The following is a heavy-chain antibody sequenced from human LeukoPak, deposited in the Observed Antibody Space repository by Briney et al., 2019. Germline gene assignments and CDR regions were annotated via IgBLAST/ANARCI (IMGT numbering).Heavy chain of an antibody. D-gene: IGHD3-22*01. CDR2: MNPNSGNT. CDR1: GYTFTSYD. J-gene: IGHJ3*02. Sequence: GASVKVSCKASGYTFTSYDINWVQQATGQGLEWMGWMNPNSGNTGYAQKFQGRVTMTRNTSISTAYMELSSLRSEDTAVYYCARVPYDSSGYYLADAFDIWGQGTMVTVSS. CDR3: ARVPYDSSGYYLADAFDI. V-gene: IGHV1-8*01.